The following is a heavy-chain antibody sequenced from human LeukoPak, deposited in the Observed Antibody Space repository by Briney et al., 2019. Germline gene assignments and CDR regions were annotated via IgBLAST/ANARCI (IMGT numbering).Heavy chain of an antibody. CDR1: GGSFSGYY. Sequence: PSETLSLTCAVYGGSFSGYYWSWIRQPPGKGLEWIGEINHSGSTNYNPSLRSRVTISVDTSKNQFSLKLSSVTAADTAVYYCARHRRTGYSSSWYLGDWFDPWGQGTLVTVSS. V-gene: IGHV4-34*01. D-gene: IGHD6-13*01. CDR2: INHSGST. J-gene: IGHJ5*02. CDR3: ARHRRTGYSSSWYLGDWFDP.